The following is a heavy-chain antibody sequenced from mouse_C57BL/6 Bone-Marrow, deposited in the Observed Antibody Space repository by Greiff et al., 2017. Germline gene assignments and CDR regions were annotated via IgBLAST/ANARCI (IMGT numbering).Heavy chain of an antibody. CDR2: IRNKANNHAT. CDR1: GFTFSDAW. D-gene: IGHD4-1*01. CDR3: TRPGLTGTAMDY. Sequence: EVKLEESGGGLVQPGGSMKLSCAASGFTFSDAWMDWVRQSPEKGLEWVAEIRNKANNHATYYAESVKGRFTISRDDSKSSVYLQMNSLRAEDTGIYYCTRPGLTGTAMDYWGQGTSVTVSS. V-gene: IGHV6-6*01. J-gene: IGHJ4*01.